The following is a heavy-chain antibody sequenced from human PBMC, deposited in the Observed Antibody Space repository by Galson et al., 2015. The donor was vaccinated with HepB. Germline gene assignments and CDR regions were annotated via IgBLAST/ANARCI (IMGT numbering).Heavy chain of an antibody. D-gene: IGHD1-26*01. CDR2: FDPEDGET. CDR1: GYTLTELS. Sequence: SVKVSCKVSGYTLTELSMHWVRQAPGKGLEWMGGFDPEDGETIYAQKFQGRVTMTEDTSTDTAYMELSSLRSEDTAVYYCATRANIVGGIGGMGWGQGTPVPVSS. CDR3: ATRANIVGGIGGMG. V-gene: IGHV1-24*01. J-gene: IGHJ4*01.